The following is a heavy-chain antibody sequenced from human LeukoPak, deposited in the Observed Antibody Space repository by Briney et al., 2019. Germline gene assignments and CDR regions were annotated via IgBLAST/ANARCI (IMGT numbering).Heavy chain of an antibody. CDR2: FDPEDGET. V-gene: IGHV1-24*01. J-gene: IGHJ5*02. Sequence: ASVKVSCKVSGYTLTELSMHWVRQAPGKGLEWMGGFDPEDGETIYAQKFQGRVTMTEDTSTDTAYMELSSLRSEDTAVYYCAATHTVTTPSLPSWFDPWGQGTLVTVSS. D-gene: IGHD4-11*01. CDR3: AATHTVTTPSLPSWFDP. CDR1: GYTLTELS.